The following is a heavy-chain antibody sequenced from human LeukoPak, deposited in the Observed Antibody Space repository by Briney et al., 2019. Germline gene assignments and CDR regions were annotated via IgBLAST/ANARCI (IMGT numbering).Heavy chain of an antibody. CDR3: AKSIPTIAVAVSTRQ. CDR1: GFTFSTYG. D-gene: IGHD6-19*01. V-gene: IGHV3-30*02. Sequence: GGSLRLSCTASGFTFSTYGMSWVRQAPGKGLEWVAFIRYDGSDKHYADSVKGRFTISRDNSKNTLYLQMNSLRAEDTAVYYCAKSIPTIAVAVSTRQWGQGTLVTVSS. CDR2: IRYDGSDK. J-gene: IGHJ4*02.